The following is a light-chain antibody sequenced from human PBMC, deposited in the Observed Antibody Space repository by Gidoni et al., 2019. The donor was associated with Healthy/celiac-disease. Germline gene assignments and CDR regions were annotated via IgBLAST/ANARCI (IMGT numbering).Light chain of an antibody. CDR2: DVS. CDR1: SSDVGGSNY. Sequence: QSALTQPASVSGSPGQSITISCTGTSSDVGGSNYVSWYPQHPGKAPKLMIYDVSNRPSGVSNRFSGSKSGNTASLTISGLQAEDEADYYCSSYTSSSTPLFGGGTKLTVL. V-gene: IGLV2-14*01. CDR3: SSYTSSSTPL. J-gene: IGLJ2*01.